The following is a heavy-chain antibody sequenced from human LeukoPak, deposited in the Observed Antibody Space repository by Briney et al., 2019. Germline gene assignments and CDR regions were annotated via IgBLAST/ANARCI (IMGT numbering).Heavy chain of an antibody. Sequence: GGTLRLSCAASGFTFSSYGMSWVRQAPGKGLEWVSAISGSGGSTYYADSVKGRFTIPRDNSKNTLYLQMNSLRAEDTAVYYCAKVRGVIITYSFNFDYWGQGTLVTVSS. CDR1: GFTFSSYG. V-gene: IGHV3-23*01. CDR2: ISGSGGST. D-gene: IGHD3-10*01. J-gene: IGHJ4*02. CDR3: AKVRGVIITYSFNFDY.